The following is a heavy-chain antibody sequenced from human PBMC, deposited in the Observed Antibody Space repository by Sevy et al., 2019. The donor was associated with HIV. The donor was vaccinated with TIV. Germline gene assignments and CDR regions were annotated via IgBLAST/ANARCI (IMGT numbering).Heavy chain of an antibody. CDR3: ARLFYGSADY. Sequence: GGSLRLSCAASGFTFSSYWMSWVRQAPGKGLEWVATINQDGSETFYVDSVKGRFTISRHNPRKSLYLQMNSLSAEDTAVYYCARLFYGSADYWGQGTTVTVSS. CDR1: GFTFSSYW. V-gene: IGHV3-7*01. D-gene: IGHD3-10*01. CDR2: INQDGSET. J-gene: IGHJ4*02.